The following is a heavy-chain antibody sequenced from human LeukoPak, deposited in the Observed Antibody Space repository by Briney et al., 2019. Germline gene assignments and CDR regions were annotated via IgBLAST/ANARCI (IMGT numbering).Heavy chain of an antibody. CDR3: ARDRLSVSYFDH. CDR1: GFTFSSYG. J-gene: IGHJ4*02. Sequence: GGSLRLSCAASGFTFSSYGMHWVRQAPGKGLEWVAVIWYDGSNKYYADSVKGRFTISRDNSKNTLYLQMNSLRAEDTAVYYCARDRLSVSYFDHWGQGTLVTVSS. CDR2: IWYDGSNK. D-gene: IGHD5-12*01. V-gene: IGHV3-33*01.